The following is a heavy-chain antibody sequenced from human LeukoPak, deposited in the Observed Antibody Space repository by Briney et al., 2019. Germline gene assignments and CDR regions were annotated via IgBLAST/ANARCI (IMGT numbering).Heavy chain of an antibody. CDR1: GGSISSSSYY. D-gene: IGHD6-13*01. Sequence: SETLSLTCTVSGGSISSSSYYWGWIRQPPGKGLEWIGYIYYSGSTNYNPSLKSRVTISVDTSKNQFSLKLSSVTAADTAVYYCARHARRAAAGTTMDYWGQGTLVTVSS. V-gene: IGHV4-61*05. J-gene: IGHJ4*02. CDR2: IYYSGST. CDR3: ARHARRAAAGTTMDY.